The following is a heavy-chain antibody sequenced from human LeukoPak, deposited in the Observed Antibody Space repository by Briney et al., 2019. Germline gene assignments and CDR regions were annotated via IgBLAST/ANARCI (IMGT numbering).Heavy chain of an antibody. CDR3: TRVDQYYYYGMDV. CDR2: IRSKAYGGTT. J-gene: IGHJ6*02. V-gene: IGHV3-49*03. CDR1: GFTFGDYA. Sequence: GGSLRLSCTASGFTFGDYALSWFRQAPGKGLEWVGFIRSKAYGGTTEYAASVKGRFTISRDDSKSIAYLQMNSLKTEDTAVYYCTRVDQYYYYGMDVWGQGTTVTVSS.